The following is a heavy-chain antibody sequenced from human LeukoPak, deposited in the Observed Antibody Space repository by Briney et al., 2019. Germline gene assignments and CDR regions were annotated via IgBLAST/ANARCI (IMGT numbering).Heavy chain of an antibody. Sequence: PGGSLRLSCAASGFTFSSYAMTWVRQAPGKGLEWVSVISGSGGSTYYEDSVKGRFTISRDNSKNTLYLQMNSLRAEDTAVYYCAKGQNYYDTSGYLTVDHWGQGTLVTVSS. CDR2: ISGSGGST. J-gene: IGHJ4*02. V-gene: IGHV3-23*01. CDR3: AKGQNYYDTSGYLTVDH. CDR1: GFTFSSYA. D-gene: IGHD3-22*01.